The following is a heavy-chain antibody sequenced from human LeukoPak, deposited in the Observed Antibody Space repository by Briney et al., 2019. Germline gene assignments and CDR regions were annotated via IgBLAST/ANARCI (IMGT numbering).Heavy chain of an antibody. J-gene: IGHJ4*02. CDR2: IYHDGST. CDR1: GYSISSGYY. CDR3: ARVGRFAGPDY. D-gene: IGHD6-13*01. Sequence: SETLSLTCAVSGYSISSGYYWGWIRQPPGKGLEWIGSIYHDGSTYYNPSLKSRVTISIDTSNNHFSLKLSSVTAADMAVYYCARVGRFAGPDYWGQGTLVTVSS. V-gene: IGHV4-38-2*01.